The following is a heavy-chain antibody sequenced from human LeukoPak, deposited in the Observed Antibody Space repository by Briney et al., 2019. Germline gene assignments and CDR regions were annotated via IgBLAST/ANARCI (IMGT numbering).Heavy chain of an antibody. J-gene: IGHJ4*02. CDR3: ASARYPSSGWFFDY. CDR2: INPNSGGT. V-gene: IGHV1-2*06. D-gene: IGHD6-19*01. Sequence: ASVKVSCKASGYTFTGYYMHWVRQAPGQGLEWMGRINPNSGGTNYAQKFQGRVTMTRDTSISTAYMELSRLRSDDTAVYYCASARYPSSGWFFDYWGQGTLVTVSS. CDR1: GYTFTGYY.